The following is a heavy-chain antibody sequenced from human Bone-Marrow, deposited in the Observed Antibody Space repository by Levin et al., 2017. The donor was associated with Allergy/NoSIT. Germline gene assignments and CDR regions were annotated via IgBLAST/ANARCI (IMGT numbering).Heavy chain of an antibody. Sequence: SCAASGFTFSSYGMHWVRQAPGKGLEWVAVIWYDGSNKYYADSVKGRFTISRDNSKNTLYLQMNSLRAEDTAVYYCARDYYDSSGPLDYWGQGTLVTVSS. CDR1: GFTFSSYG. CDR2: IWYDGSNK. CDR3: ARDYYDSSGPLDY. D-gene: IGHD3-22*01. V-gene: IGHV3-33*01. J-gene: IGHJ4*02.